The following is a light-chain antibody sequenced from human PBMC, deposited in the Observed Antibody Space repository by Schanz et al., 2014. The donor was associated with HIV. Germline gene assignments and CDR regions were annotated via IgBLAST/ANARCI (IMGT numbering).Light chain of an antibody. CDR3: ATWDDNLPGWV. Sequence: QSVLTQPPSVSGAPGQTVTISCTGSSSNIGAGFDLHWYQHLPGTAPKLLIYGNSNRPSGVPDRFSGSQSGTSASLAISGLQPEDEADYYCATWDDNLPGWVFGGGTKVTVL. V-gene: IGLV1-40*01. CDR2: GNS. J-gene: IGLJ3*02. CDR1: SSNIGAGFD.